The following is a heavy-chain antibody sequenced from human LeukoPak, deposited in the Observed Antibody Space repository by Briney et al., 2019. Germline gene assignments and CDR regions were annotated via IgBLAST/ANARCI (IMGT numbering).Heavy chain of an antibody. V-gene: IGHV3-21*01. Sequence: PGGSLRLSCAASGFTFSSYSMNWVRQAPGKGLEWVSSISSSSSYIYYADSAKGRFTISRDNAKNSLYLQMNSLRAEDTAVYYCARDLSGDYYFDYWGQGTLVTVSS. CDR3: ARDLSGDYYFDY. J-gene: IGHJ4*02. D-gene: IGHD4-17*01. CDR2: ISSSSSYI. CDR1: GFTFSSYS.